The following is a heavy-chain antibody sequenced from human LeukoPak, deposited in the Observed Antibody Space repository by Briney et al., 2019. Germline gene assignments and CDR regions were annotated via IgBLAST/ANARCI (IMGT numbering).Heavy chain of an antibody. CDR3: AKDYGDYPRDAFDI. J-gene: IGHJ3*02. CDR1: GFTFSNFD. V-gene: IGHV3-23*01. CDR2: ISGSGDVT. Sequence: GGTLRLSCAASGFTFSNFDLSWVRQAPGKGLEWVSVISGSGDVTYYADSVKGRFTISRDNSKNTLYLQMNSLRAEDTAVYYCAKDYGDYPRDAFDIWGQGTMVTVSS. D-gene: IGHD4-17*01.